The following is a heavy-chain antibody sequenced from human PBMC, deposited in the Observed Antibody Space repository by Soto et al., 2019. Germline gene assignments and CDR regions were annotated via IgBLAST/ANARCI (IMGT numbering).Heavy chain of an antibody. V-gene: IGHV3-21*01. Sequence: GGSLRLSCAAYGFTFSSDSMNWVRQAPGKGLEWVSSISSSSSYIYYADSVKGRFTISRDNAKNSLYLQMNSLRAEGTAVYYCARDMGATPFEYWGQGTLVTV. D-gene: IGHD1-26*01. J-gene: IGHJ4*02. CDR2: ISSSSSYI. CDR3: ARDMGATPFEY. CDR1: GFTFSSDS.